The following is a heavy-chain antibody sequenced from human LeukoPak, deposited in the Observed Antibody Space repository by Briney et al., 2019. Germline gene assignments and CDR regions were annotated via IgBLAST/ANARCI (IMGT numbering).Heavy chain of an antibody. CDR3: ARSAVARNNWFDP. Sequence: KPSETLSLTCTVSGGSISSYYWSWIRQPPGKGLEWIGYIYYSGSTNYNPSLKSRVTISVDTSKNQFSLKLSSVTAADTAVYYCARSAVARNNWFDPWGQGTLVTVSS. D-gene: IGHD6-19*01. CDR2: IYYSGST. V-gene: IGHV4-59*08. J-gene: IGHJ5*02. CDR1: GGSISSYY.